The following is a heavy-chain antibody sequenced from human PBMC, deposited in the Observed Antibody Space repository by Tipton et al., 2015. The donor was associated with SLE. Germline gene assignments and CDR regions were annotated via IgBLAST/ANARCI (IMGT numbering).Heavy chain of an antibody. V-gene: IGHV4-34*01. CDR3: ATGILVRFSGSLPIYAYTI. CDR1: GRSFIGSY. Sequence: TLSLTCAVYGRSFIGSYWTWIRQPPGKGLEWIGDIDHSGGTNYNPSLKSRVTISVDTSKNQFSLKLSSVTAADTAVYFCATGILVRFSGSLPIYAYTIWGPGTMVTVSS. CDR2: IDHSGGT. D-gene: IGHD1-26*01. J-gene: IGHJ3*02.